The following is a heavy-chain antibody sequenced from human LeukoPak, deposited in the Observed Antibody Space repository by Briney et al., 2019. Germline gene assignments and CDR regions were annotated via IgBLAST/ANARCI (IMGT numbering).Heavy chain of an antibody. J-gene: IGHJ3*02. D-gene: IGHD3-22*01. CDR3: ARDLRSVYYDSSGYYYLDAFDI. CDR2: ISAYNGNT. V-gene: IGHV1-18*01. Sequence: GASVTVSCKASGYTFTSYGISWVRQAPGQGLEWMGWISAYNGNTNYAQKLQGRVTMTTDTSTSTAYMELRSLRSDDTAVYYCARDLRSVYYDSSGYYYLDAFDIWGQGTMVTVSS. CDR1: GYTFTSYG.